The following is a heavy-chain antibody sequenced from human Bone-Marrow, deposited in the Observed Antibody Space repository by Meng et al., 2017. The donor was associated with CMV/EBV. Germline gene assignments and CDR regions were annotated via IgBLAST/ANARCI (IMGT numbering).Heavy chain of an antibody. Sequence: SLKIPCAASGFTFDDYTMYWVRQTPGKGLEWVSAISWNSAIRDYACSVKDRFIISRDNAKKTLYLQMNTLSIEDTALYYCARAQKSALMTGMGVWGQGTTVTVSS. CDR1: GFTFDDYT. D-gene: IGHD3-3*01. J-gene: IGHJ6*02. V-gene: IGHV3-9*01. CDR3: ARAQKSALMTGMGV. CDR2: ISWNSAIR.